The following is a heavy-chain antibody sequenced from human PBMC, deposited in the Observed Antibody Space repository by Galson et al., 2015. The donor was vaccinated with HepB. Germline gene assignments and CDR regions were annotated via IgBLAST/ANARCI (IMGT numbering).Heavy chain of an antibody. D-gene: IGHD5-18*01. CDR1: GYTFTGYY. CDR2: INPNSGGT. CDR3: ARVGGDTAMVRIFDY. J-gene: IGHJ4*02. V-gene: IGHV1-2*02. Sequence: SVKVSCKASGYTFTGYYMHWVRQAPGQGLEWMGWINPNSGGTNYAQKFQGRVTMTRDTSISTAYMELSRLRSDDTAVYYCARVGGDTAMVRIFDYWGQGTLVTVSS.